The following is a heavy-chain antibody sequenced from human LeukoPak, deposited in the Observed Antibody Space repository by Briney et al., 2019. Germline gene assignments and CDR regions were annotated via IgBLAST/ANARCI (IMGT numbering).Heavy chain of an antibody. CDR2: INPNSGGT. Sequence: GASVKVSCKASGYTFTGYYMHWVRQAPGQGLEWMGWINPNSGGTNYAQKLQGRVTLTTDTSTSTAYMELRSLRSDDTAVYYCAREGYCSGGTCYSTMNWFDPWGQGTLVTVSS. CDR1: GYTFTGYY. D-gene: IGHD2-15*01. V-gene: IGHV1-2*02. CDR3: AREGYCSGGTCYSTMNWFDP. J-gene: IGHJ5*02.